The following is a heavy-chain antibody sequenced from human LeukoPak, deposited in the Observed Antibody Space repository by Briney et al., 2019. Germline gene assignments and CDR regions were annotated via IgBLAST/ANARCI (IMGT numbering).Heavy chain of an antibody. Sequence: ASVKVSCKVSGYTLTELSMHWVRQAPGKGLEWMGGFDPEDGETIYAQKFQGRVTMTEDTSTDTAYMELSSLRSEDTAVYYCATRYDILTGYYLDYWGQGTLVTVSS. CDR2: FDPEDGET. V-gene: IGHV1-24*01. D-gene: IGHD3-9*01. CDR3: ATRYDILTGYYLDY. J-gene: IGHJ4*02. CDR1: GYTLTELS.